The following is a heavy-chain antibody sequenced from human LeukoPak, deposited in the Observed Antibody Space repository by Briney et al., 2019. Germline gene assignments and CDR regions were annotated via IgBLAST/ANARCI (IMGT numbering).Heavy chain of an antibody. CDR3: ARPKEWWDFDP. D-gene: IGHD2-15*01. CDR2: IYYSGST. J-gene: IGHJ5*02. Sequence: SETLSLTCTVPGGSISSSSYYWGWIRQPPGKGLEWIGSIYYSGSTYYNPSLKSRVTISVDTSKNQFSLKLNSVTAADTAVYYCARPKEWWDFDPWGQGTLVTVSS. CDR1: GGSISSSSYY. V-gene: IGHV4-39*07.